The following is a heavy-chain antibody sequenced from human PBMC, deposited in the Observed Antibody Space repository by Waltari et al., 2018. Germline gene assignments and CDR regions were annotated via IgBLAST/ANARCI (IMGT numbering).Heavy chain of an antibody. D-gene: IGHD7-27*01. J-gene: IGHJ4*02. Sequence: EVQLVESGGGLFQPGGSLRLSCAASGFTVSTNYMSWVRQAPGKGLDWVSVIYSGGNTYSADSGKGRFTICRDNSKNTLYLQMNSLRAEDTAVYYWARGPGEFLPIDFWGQGTLVTVSS. V-gene: IGHV3-53*01. CDR1: GFTVSTNY. CDR2: IYSGGNT. CDR3: ARGPGEFLPIDF.